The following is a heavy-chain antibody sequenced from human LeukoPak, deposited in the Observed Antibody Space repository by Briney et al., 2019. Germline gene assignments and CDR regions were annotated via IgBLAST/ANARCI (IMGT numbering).Heavy chain of an antibody. J-gene: IGHJ6*02. D-gene: IGHD6-13*01. V-gene: IGHV2-70*11. CDR3: ARIPHNTGYSTSFDV. Sequence: SGPALVKPTQTLTLTCTFSGFSLSTSGMCVSWIRQPPGKALEWLARIDWDDDKYYSTSLKTRLTISKDTSKNQVVLTMTNMDPVDTATYYCARIPHNTGYSTSFDVWGQGTTVTVSS. CDR1: GFSLSTSGMC. CDR2: IDWDDDK.